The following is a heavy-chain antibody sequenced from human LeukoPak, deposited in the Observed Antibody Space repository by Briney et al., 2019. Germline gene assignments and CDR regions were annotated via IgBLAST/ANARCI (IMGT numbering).Heavy chain of an antibody. J-gene: IGHJ4*02. CDR3: ARVGLSSSWFRIDY. CDR2: ISSSSSYI. D-gene: IGHD6-13*01. Sequence: GGSLRLSCAASGFTFSSYSMSWVRQAPGKGLEWVSSISSSSSYIYYADSVKGRFTISRDNAKNSLYLQMNSLRAEDTAVYYCARVGLSSSWFRIDYWGQGTLVTVSS. V-gene: IGHV3-21*01. CDR1: GFTFSSYS.